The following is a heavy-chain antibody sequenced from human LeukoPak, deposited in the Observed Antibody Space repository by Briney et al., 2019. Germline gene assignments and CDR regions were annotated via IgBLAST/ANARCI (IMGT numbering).Heavy chain of an antibody. J-gene: IGHJ4*02. D-gene: IGHD1/OR15-1a*01. Sequence: GESLKICCKGSGYSFTTYWIGWVRQMPGKGLEWMGIIFPGDSDTIYSPSFQGQVTISADKSINTAYLQWSSLKASDTAMYFCATSESQTKFDYWGQGTQVIVSS. CDR1: GYSFTTYW. V-gene: IGHV5-51*01. CDR3: ATSESQTKFDY. CDR2: IFPGDSDT.